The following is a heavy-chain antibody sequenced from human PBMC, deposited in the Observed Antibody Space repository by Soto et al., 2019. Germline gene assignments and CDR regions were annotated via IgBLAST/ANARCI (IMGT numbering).Heavy chain of an antibody. CDR3: ARTYYYNPKKYYFDY. CDR2: IYYSGST. V-gene: IGHV4-59*01. CDR1: GGSISSYY. D-gene: IGHD3-10*01. J-gene: IGHJ4*02. Sequence: QVQLQESGPGLVKPSETLSLTCTVSGGSISSYYWSWIRQPPGKGLEWIGYIYYSGSTNYNPSLKSRVTISVDTSKNQFSLKLSSVTAADTAVYYCARTYYYNPKKYYFDYWGQGTLVTVSS.